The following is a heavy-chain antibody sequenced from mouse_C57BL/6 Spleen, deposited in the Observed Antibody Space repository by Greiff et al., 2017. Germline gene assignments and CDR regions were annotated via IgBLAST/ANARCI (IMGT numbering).Heavy chain of an antibody. D-gene: IGHD4-1*01. V-gene: IGHV5-17*01. J-gene: IGHJ2*01. CDR3: ARDWVDFDY. CDR1: GFTFSDYG. CDR2: ISSGSSTI. Sequence: EVQLVESGGGLVKPGGSLKLSCAASGFTFSDYGMHWVRQAPEKGLEWVAYISSGSSTIYSADTVKGRFTISSYNAKNTLFLQMTSLRSEDTAMYYCARDWVDFDYWGQGTTLTVSS.